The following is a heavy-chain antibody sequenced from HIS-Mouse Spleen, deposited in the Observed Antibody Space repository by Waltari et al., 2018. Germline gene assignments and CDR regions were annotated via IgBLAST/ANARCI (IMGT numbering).Heavy chain of an antibody. CDR2: MNPTSGNT. Sequence: QVQLVQSGAEVKKPGASVKVSCKASGYTFTSYDINWVRQATGQGLEWMGWMNPTSGNTGSAQKFQGRVTMTRNTSISTAYMELSSLRSEDTAVYYCARGHDYSNYFDYWGQGTLVTVSS. J-gene: IGHJ4*02. CDR1: GYTFTSYD. V-gene: IGHV1-8*01. CDR3: ARGHDYSNYFDY. D-gene: IGHD4-4*01.